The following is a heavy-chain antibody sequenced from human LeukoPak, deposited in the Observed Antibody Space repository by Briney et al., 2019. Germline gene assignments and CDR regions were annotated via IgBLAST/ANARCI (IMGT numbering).Heavy chain of an antibody. D-gene: IGHD5/OR15-5a*01. J-gene: IGHJ5*02. CDR3: AKSTGSGVYRPFDP. Sequence: GGSLRLSCAASGFTFSSFAMSWVRQAPGKGLEWVSSISGSGGSTYYADSVKGRFIISRDNSKNTLYLQMNSLRAEDTAVYYCAKSTGSGVYRPFDPWGQGTLVTVSS. CDR2: ISGSGGST. V-gene: IGHV3-23*01. CDR1: GFTFSSFA.